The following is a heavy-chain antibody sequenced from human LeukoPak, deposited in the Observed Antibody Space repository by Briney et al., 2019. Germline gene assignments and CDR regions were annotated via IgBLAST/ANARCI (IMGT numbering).Heavy chain of an antibody. V-gene: IGHV4-38-2*02. CDR3: ARFGGNHYYYYYMDV. CDR1: GYSIRSGFY. J-gene: IGHJ6*03. Sequence: SETLSLTCTVSGYSIRSGFYWGWIRQPPGKGLEWIGNIYHSGITYSTPSLKSRVTISVDTSKNQFSLKLSSVTAADTAVYYCARFGGNHYYYYYMDVWGKGTTVTISS. D-gene: IGHD4-23*01. CDR2: IYHSGIT.